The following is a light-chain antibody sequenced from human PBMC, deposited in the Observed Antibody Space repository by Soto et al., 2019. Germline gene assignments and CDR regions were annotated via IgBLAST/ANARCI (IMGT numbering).Light chain of an antibody. Sequence: AIRMTQSPSSLSASTGDRVTITCRASQGISSYLAWYQQKPGKAPKLLIYAASTLQSGVPSRFGGSGSGTDFTLTVSSLQPEDFATYYCQQLFMYPPTFGPGTKVDIK. CDR1: QGISSY. CDR2: AAS. V-gene: IGKV1-8*01. J-gene: IGKJ3*01. CDR3: QQLFMYPPT.